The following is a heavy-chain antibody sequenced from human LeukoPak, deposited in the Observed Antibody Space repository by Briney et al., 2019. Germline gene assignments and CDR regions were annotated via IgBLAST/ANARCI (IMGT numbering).Heavy chain of an antibody. CDR1: GGTFSSYA. CDR2: IIPILGIA. D-gene: IGHD4-17*01. J-gene: IGHJ4*02. V-gene: IGHV1-69*04. CDR3: ARGRSAVTTRLDY. Sequence: SVKVSCKASGGTFSSYAISWVRQAPGQGLEWMGRIIPILGIANYAQKSQGRVTITADKSTSTAYMELSSLRSEDTAVYYCARGRSAVTTRLDYWGQGTLVTVSS.